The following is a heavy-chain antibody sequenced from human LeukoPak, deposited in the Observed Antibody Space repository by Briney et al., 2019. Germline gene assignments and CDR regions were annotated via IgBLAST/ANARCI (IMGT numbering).Heavy chain of an antibody. V-gene: IGHV3-7*01. J-gene: IGHJ4*02. CDR2: IKQDGSEK. Sequence: GGSLRLSCAASGFTFSSYWMSWVRQAPGKGLEWVANIKQDGSEKYYVDSVKGRFTISRDNAKNSLYLQINSLRAEDTAVYYCARSNDFWSGYLDYWGQGTLVTVSS. CDR3: ARSNDFWSGYLDY. D-gene: IGHD3-3*01. CDR1: GFTFSSYW.